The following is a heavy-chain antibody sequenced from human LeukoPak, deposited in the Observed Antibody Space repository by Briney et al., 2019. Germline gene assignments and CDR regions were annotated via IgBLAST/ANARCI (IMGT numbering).Heavy chain of an antibody. J-gene: IGHJ4*02. Sequence: SETLSLTCSVSGASISSYYWNWIRQPPGKGLEWIGNIYTSGGTNYNPSLKSRVTMSVDTSKNQFSLKLSSVTAADTAVYYCATSIAAAGGFDYWGQGTLVTVSS. CDR3: ATSIAAAGGFDY. V-gene: IGHV4-4*07. CDR2: IYTSGGT. D-gene: IGHD6-13*01. CDR1: GASISSYY.